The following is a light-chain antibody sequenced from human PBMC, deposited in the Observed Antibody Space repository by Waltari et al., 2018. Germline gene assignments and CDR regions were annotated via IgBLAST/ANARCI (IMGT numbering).Light chain of an antibody. V-gene: IGKV3-20*01. J-gene: IGKJ1*01. CDR2: GAS. CDR1: QSVSSTY. Sequence: EIVLTQSPGTLSLSPGDRATLSCRASQSVSSTYLAWYQQKPGQAPGLLIYGASIRATGTPDRFSGSGSGTDFTLTISRLEPDDFAVYYCQHYSSSSWTFGQGTKVEIK. CDR3: QHYSSSSWT.